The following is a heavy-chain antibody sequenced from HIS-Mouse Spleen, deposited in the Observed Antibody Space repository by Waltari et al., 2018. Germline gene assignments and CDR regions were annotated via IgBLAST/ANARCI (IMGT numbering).Heavy chain of an antibody. CDR3: ARAVAAAGTDDY. CDR2: ISAYNGNT. D-gene: IGHD6-13*01. J-gene: IGHJ4*02. Sequence: VQLVQSGAAVRKPGASGKVSGLSSGSSVPRSGTSWVPQAPGQGLEWMGWISAYNGNTNYAQKLQGRVTMTTDTSTSTAYMELRSLRSDDTAVYYCARAVAAAGTDDYWGQGTLVTVSS. CDR1: GSSVPRSG. V-gene: IGHV1-18*01.